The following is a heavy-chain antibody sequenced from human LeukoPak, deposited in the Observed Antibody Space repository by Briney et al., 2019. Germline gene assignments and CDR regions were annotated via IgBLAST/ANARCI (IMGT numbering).Heavy chain of an antibody. V-gene: IGHV1-69*13. J-gene: IGHJ3*02. CDR3: ASDYYGSGKPESDAFDI. D-gene: IGHD3-10*01. CDR1: GGTFSSYA. CDR2: IIPIFGTA. Sequence: ASVKVSCKASGGTFSSYAISWVRQAPGQGLEWMGGIIPIFGTANYAQKFQGRVTITADESTSTAYMELSSLRSEDTAVYYCASDYYGSGKPESDAFDIWGQGTMVTVSS.